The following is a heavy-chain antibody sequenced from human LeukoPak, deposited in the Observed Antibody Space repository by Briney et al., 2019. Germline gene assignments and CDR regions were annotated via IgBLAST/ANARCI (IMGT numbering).Heavy chain of an antibody. CDR2: IYYSGST. CDR3: AREVVGADYYYGMDV. J-gene: IGHJ6*02. V-gene: IGHV4-59*01. CDR1: GGSISSYY. D-gene: IGHD1-26*01. Sequence: SETLSLTSTVSGGSISSYYWSWIRQPPGKGLEWIGYIYYSGSTNYNPSLKSRVTISVDTSKNQFSLKLSSVTAADTAVYYCAREVVGADYYYGMDVWGQGTTVAVSS.